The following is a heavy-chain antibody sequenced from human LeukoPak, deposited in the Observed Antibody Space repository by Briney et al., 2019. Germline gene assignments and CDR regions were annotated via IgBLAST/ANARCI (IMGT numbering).Heavy chain of an antibody. Sequence: GGSLRLSCAASGFTFSSYAMSWVRQAPGKGLEWVSSISTSGGTTYYADSVKGRFTISRDNSKNTLYLQMNSLRAEDTAVYYCARDGYSSSLNLDYWGQGTLVTVSS. CDR1: GFTFSSYA. J-gene: IGHJ4*02. CDR2: ISTSGGTT. V-gene: IGHV3-23*01. D-gene: IGHD6-13*01. CDR3: ARDGYSSSLNLDY.